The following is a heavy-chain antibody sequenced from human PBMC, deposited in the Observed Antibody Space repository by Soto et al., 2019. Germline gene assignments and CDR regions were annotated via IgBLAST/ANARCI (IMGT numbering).Heavy chain of an antibody. J-gene: IGHJ6*02. Sequence: QVQLVQSGAEVKKPGSSVKVSCKTSGVSFNNNGIGWVRQAPGHGLEWMGGVSPPFRTSNYARKFQGRISITADASTGTVNMERSSLTSEATAHYYCARVLYYGSGSYSPYGMDVWGQGTTVTVSS. D-gene: IGHD3-10*01. CDR2: VSPPFRTS. V-gene: IGHV1-69*01. CDR1: GVSFNNNG. CDR3: ARVLYYGSGSYSPYGMDV.